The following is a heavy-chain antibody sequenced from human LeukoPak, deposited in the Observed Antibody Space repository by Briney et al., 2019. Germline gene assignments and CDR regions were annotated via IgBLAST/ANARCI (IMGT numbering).Heavy chain of an antibody. J-gene: IGHJ4*02. CDR2: IYHSGST. Sequence: PSQTLSLTCAVSGGSISSGGYSWSWIRQPPGKGLEWIGYIYHSGSTYYNPSLKGRVTISVDRSKNQFSLKLSSVTAADTAVYYCARGRTTVVTPYYFDYWGQGTLVTVSS. V-gene: IGHV4-30-2*01. CDR1: GGSISSGGYS. D-gene: IGHD4-23*01. CDR3: ARGRTTVVTPYYFDY.